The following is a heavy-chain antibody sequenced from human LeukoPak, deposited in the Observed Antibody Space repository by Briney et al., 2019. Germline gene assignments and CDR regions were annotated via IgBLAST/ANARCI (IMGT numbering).Heavy chain of an antibody. J-gene: IGHJ4*02. CDR2: IKQDGSEK. CDR3: ARDNAVYTLYYFDY. D-gene: IGHD5/OR15-5a*01. Sequence: GGSLRLSCAASGFTFSSYWMSWVRQAPGKGLEWVANIKQDGSEKYYVDSVKGRFTISRDNAKNSLYLQMNSLRAEDTAVYYCARDNAVYTLYYFDYWGQGTLVTVSS. CDR1: GFTFSSYW. V-gene: IGHV3-7*01.